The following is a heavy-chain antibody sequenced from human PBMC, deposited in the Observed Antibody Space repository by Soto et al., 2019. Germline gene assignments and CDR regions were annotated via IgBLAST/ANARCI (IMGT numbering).Heavy chain of an antibody. CDR2: IYPGDSDT. V-gene: IGHV5-51*01. J-gene: IGHJ6*02. Sequence: GESLKISCKVSGYAFSAYWTAWVRQMSGKGLEWMGIIYPGDSDTRYSPSFQGQVTISADKSISTAYLQWSSLKASDTAMYYCAGGFQIPAPRGYYYYGMDVWGQGTTVTVSS. CDR3: AGGFQIPAPRGYYYYGMDV. CDR1: GYAFSAYW. D-gene: IGHD2-2*01.